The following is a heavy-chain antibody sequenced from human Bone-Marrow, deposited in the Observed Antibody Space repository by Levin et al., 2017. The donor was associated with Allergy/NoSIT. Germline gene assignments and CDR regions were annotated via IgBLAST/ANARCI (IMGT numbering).Heavy chain of an antibody. D-gene: IGHD2-15*01. CDR2: IYSGGST. CDR1: GFTVGNNY. J-gene: IGHJ5*02. CDR3: ARDRTCSGGSCYGS. Sequence: GASVKVSCAASGFTVGNNYMKWVRQAPGKGLEWVSLIYSGGSTYYADSVKGRFTISRDNSKNTLHLQMNSLRTEDTAVYYCARDRTCSGGSCYGSWGQGTLVTVSS. V-gene: IGHV3-66*01.